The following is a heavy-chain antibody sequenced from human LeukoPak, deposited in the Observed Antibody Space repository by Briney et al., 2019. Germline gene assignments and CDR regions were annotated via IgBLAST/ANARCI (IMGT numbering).Heavy chain of an antibody. CDR3: ARDVGWELYDY. D-gene: IGHD1-26*01. CDR1: GGTFISYA. J-gene: IGHJ4*02. V-gene: IGHV1-69*06. Sequence: ASVKVSCKASGGTFISYAISWVRQAPGQGLEWMGGIIPIFGTANYAQKFQGRVTITADKSTSTAYMELSSLRSEDTAVYYCARDVGWELYDYWGQGTLVTVSS. CDR2: IIPIFGTA.